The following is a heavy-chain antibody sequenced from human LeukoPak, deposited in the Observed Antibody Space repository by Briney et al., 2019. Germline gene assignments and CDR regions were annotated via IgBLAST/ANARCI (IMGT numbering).Heavy chain of an antibody. D-gene: IGHD2-2*01. CDR2: INPSGGST. CDR1: GYTFTRYY. J-gene: IGHJ5*02. V-gene: IGHV1-46*01. CDR3: ARWVDCSSTSCSFIGFDP. Sequence: ASVKVSCKASGYTFTRYYMHWVRQAPGQGLEWMGIINPSGGSTSYAQKFQGRVNMTRDTSTSTVYKELSSLRSEDTAVYYCARWVDCSSTSCSFIGFDPWGQGTLVTVSS.